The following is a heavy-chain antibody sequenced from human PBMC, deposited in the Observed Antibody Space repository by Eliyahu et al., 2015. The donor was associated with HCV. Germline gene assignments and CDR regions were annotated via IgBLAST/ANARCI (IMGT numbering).Heavy chain of an antibody. CDR1: GGSISSSGYY. CDR2: IYYSGST. D-gene: IGHD2-15*01. V-gene: IGHV4-39*01. J-gene: IGHJ2*01. Sequence: QLQLQESGPGLVKPAETLSLTCSVSGGSISSSGYYWGWIRQPPGKGLEWIGTIYYSGSTYYHPSLKSRVTISVDTSKNQFSLKLSSVTAADTAVYYCASIEEGGYFDLWGRGTLVTVSS. CDR3: ASIEEGGYFDL.